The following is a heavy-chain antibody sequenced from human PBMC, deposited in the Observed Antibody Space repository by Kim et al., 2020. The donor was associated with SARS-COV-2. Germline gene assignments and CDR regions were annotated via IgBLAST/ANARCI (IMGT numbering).Heavy chain of an antibody. CDR3: ARDGRRKVYNWFDP. Sequence: YNPSLRSRVTIATDPSKNEFALKLSSGTAADTAVYYCARDGRRKVYNWFDPWGQGTLVTVSS. D-gene: IGHD1-26*01. V-gene: IGHV4-30-4*05. J-gene: IGHJ5*02.